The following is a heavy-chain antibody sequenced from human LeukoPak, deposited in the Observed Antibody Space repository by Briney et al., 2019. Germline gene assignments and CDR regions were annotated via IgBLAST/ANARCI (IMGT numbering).Heavy chain of an antibody. J-gene: IGHJ6*03. V-gene: IGHV3-23*01. D-gene: IGHD2/OR15-2a*01. Sequence: PGGSLRLSCAASGFTLSTYAMSWVRQTPGKGLEWVAATSSSDAGTYHADSVRGRFTISRDNSKNTLYLQMNSLRAEDTAVYYCAKEDFSDYYFYYMDVWGKGTTVTISS. CDR1: GFTLSTYA. CDR2: TSSSDAGT. CDR3: AKEDFSDYYFYYMDV.